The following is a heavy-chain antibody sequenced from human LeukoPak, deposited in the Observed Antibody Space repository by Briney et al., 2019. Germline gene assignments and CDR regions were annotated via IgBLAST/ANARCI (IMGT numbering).Heavy chain of an antibody. Sequence: SETLSLTCAVYGGSFSGYYWSWIRQPPGKGLEWIGEINHSGSTNYNPSLKSRVTISVDTSKNQFSLKLSSVTAADTAVYYCARGPMTTVTYYYYYGMDVWGQGTTVTVSS. CDR1: GGSFSGYY. V-gene: IGHV4-34*01. J-gene: IGHJ6*02. CDR2: INHSGST. CDR3: ARGPMTTVTYYYYYGMDV. D-gene: IGHD4-17*01.